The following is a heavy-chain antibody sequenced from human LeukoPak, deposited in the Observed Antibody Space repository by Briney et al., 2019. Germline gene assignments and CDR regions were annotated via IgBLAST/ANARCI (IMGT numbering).Heavy chain of an antibody. Sequence: ASVKVSCKASGYTFTGYYMNWVRQAPGKGLEWMGGFDPEDGETIYAQKFQGRVTMTEDTSTDTAYMELSSLRSEDTAVYYCATVGRFLEWNWGQGTLVTVSS. CDR1: GYTFTGYY. V-gene: IGHV1-24*01. D-gene: IGHD3-3*01. CDR3: ATVGRFLEWN. CDR2: FDPEDGET. J-gene: IGHJ4*02.